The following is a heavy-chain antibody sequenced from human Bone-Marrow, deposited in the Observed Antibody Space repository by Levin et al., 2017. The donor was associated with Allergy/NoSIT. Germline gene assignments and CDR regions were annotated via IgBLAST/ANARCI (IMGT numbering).Heavy chain of an antibody. Sequence: GGSLRLSCAASGFTFSSYAMSWVRQAPGKGLEWVSAISGSGGSTYYADSVKGRFTISRDNSKNTLYLQMNSLRAEDTAVYYCSKDTSKWCRELFGYFDYWGQGTLVTVSS. CDR1: GFTFSSYA. J-gene: IGHJ4*02. D-gene: IGHD3-10*01. CDR2: ISGSGGST. CDR3: SKDTSKWCRELFGYFDY. V-gene: IGHV3-23*01.